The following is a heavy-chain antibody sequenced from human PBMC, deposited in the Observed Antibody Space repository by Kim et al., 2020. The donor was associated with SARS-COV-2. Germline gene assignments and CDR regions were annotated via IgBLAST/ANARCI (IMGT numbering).Heavy chain of an antibody. Sequence: YADSVKGRFTIARDNAKNSLYLQMNSLRAEDTAVYYCARAYSSGWAYLDYWGQGTLVTVSS. CDR3: ARAYSSGWAYLDY. D-gene: IGHD6-19*01. V-gene: IGHV3-11*05. J-gene: IGHJ4*02.